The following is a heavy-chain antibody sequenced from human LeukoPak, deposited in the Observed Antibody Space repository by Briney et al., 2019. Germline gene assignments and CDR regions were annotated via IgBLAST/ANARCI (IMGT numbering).Heavy chain of an antibody. CDR2: INPNSGGT. CDR1: GYTFTGYY. Sequence: ASVKVSCKASGYTFTGYYMHWVRQAPGQGLEWMGWINPNSGGTSYAQKFQGRVTMTRDTSISTAYMELSRLRSDDTAAYYCARDRIRTRAFDIWGQGTMVTVSS. V-gene: IGHV1-2*02. CDR3: ARDRIRTRAFDI. J-gene: IGHJ3*02. D-gene: IGHD1-14*01.